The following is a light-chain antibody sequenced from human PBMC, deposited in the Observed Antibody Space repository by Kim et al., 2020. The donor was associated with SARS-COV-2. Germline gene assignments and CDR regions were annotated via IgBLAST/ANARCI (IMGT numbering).Light chain of an antibody. V-gene: IGKV3-15*01. Sequence: SVSPGERAPLSCRASQNIDSNFVWYQQKPGQAPRLLVHGASTRATGIPARFSGSGSGTDFTLTISSLQSEDFAVYYCQQFKSWPATFGQGTKLEI. CDR2: GAS. CDR1: QNIDSN. J-gene: IGKJ2*01. CDR3: QQFKSWPAT.